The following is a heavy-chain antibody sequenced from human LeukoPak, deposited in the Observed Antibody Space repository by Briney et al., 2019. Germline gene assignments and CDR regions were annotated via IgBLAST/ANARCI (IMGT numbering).Heavy chain of an antibody. CDR1: GFTFSSYA. CDR2: ISGSGGST. CDR3: AKDLAHRGDGMDV. D-gene: IGHD3-16*01. J-gene: IGHJ6*04. Sequence: GGSLRLSCAASGFTFSSYAMSWVRQAPGKGLEWVSAISGSGGSTYYADSVKGRFTISRDNSKNTLYLQMNSLRAEDTAVSYCAKDLAHRGDGMDVWGKGTTVTVSS. V-gene: IGHV3-23*01.